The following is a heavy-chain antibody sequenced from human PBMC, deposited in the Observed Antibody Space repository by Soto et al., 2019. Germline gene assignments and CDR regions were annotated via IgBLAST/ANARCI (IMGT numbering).Heavy chain of an antibody. J-gene: IGHJ6*02. CDR2: ISAYNGNT. V-gene: IGHV1-18*01. D-gene: IGHD3-3*01. CDR1: GYTFTSYG. Sequence: GASVKVSCKASGYTFTSYGISWVRQAPGQGLEWMGWISAYNGNTNYAQKLQGRVTMTTDTSTSTAYMELRSLRSDDTAVYYCARPNSEYDSWSGYYVSYYYYGMDVWGQGTTVTVSS. CDR3: ARPNSEYDSWSGYYVSYYYYGMDV.